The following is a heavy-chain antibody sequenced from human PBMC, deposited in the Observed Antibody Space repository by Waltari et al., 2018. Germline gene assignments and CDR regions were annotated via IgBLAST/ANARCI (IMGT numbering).Heavy chain of an antibody. D-gene: IGHD6-13*01. CDR1: GYTFTSYG. Sequence: QVQLVQSGAEVKKPGASVKVSCKASGYTFTSYGISWVRQAPGQGLEWMGWISAYNGNTNYAQKLQGRVTMTTDTSTSTAYMELRSLRSDDTAVYYCARDYHPGLAAAGTAYYYYGMDVWGQGTTVTVSS. CDR3: ARDYHPGLAAAGTAYYYYGMDV. V-gene: IGHV1-18*01. CDR2: ISAYNGNT. J-gene: IGHJ6*02.